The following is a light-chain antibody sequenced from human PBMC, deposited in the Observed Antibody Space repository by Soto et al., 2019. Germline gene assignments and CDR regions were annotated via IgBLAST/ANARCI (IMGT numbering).Light chain of an antibody. V-gene: IGKV3-20*01. CDR2: GAS. Sequence: EIVFTQSPGTRSLSPGERATLSCRATQSVGNNYLAWFEQKPGQAPRVLIYGASNRATGSPDRFSGSGSGTDFILTISRLEPEDFAEYYCQQYGTSGTFCQGTKVDIK. J-gene: IGKJ1*01. CDR1: QSVGNNY. CDR3: QQYGTSGT.